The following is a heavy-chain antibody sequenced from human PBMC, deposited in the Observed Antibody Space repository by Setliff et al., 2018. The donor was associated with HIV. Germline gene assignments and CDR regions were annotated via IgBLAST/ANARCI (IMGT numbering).Heavy chain of an antibody. CDR2: IKQDGSEK. CDR3: ARDATRGGDMDV. D-gene: IGHD2-15*01. Sequence: LRLSCAASGFSFSSYWMSWVRQAPGKGLEWVANIKQDGSEKYYVDSVRGRFTISRDNAKNSLYLQMNSLRAEDTAVYYCARDATRGGDMDVWAKGTMVTVSS. J-gene: IGHJ6*03. V-gene: IGHV3-7*01. CDR1: GFSFSSYW.